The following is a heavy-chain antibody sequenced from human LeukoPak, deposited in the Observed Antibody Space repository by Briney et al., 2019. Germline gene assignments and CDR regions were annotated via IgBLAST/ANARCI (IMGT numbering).Heavy chain of an antibody. CDR3: AKDNKGYTSGQFDY. Sequence: PGGSLSLSCAASGFTLSTYAMSWVRQAPGMGLEWVSGIGGSGGTTYYADSVKGRFSISRDNSKNTVYLQMNSLRAEDTAVYYCAKDNKGYTSGQFDYWGQGTLVTVSS. CDR1: GFTLSTYA. D-gene: IGHD2-15*01. J-gene: IGHJ4*02. CDR2: IGGSGGTT. V-gene: IGHV3-23*01.